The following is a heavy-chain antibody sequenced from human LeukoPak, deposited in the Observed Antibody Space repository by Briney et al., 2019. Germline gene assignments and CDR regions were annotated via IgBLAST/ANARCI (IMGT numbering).Heavy chain of an antibody. D-gene: IGHD3-9*01. V-gene: IGHV4-39*07. CDR1: GGSISSSSYY. CDR3: ARVRLANYYYYYMDV. CDR2: IYHSGST. J-gene: IGHJ6*03. Sequence: PSETLSLTCTVSGGSISSSSYYWGWIRQPPGKGLEWIGSIYHSGSTYYNPSLKSRVTISVDTSKNQFSLKLSSVTAADTAVYYCARVRLANYYYYYMDVWGKGTTVTVSS.